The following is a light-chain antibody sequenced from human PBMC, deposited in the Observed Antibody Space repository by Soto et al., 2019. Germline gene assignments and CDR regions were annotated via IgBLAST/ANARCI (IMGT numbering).Light chain of an antibody. J-gene: IGKJ4*01. CDR2: DAS. CDR1: QSVSSY. CDR3: QQRTNWPALT. V-gene: IGKV3-11*01. Sequence: EIVLTQSPATLSLSPGERATLSCRASQSVSSYLAWYQQKPGQAPRLLIYDASNRATGIPARFSGSGSGTDFTLTIGSLEPEDFAVYYCQQRTNWPALTFGGGTNLQIK.